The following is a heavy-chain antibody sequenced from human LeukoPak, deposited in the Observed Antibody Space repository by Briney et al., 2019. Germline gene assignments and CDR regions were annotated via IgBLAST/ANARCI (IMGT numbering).Heavy chain of an antibody. Sequence: SETLSLTCTVSGGSISSGGYYWSWIRQHPGKGLEWIGYIYYSGSTYYNPSLKSRVTISVDTSKNQFSLKLSSVTAADTAVYYCARAPAGSSSWMVNWFDPWGQGTLVTVSS. J-gene: IGHJ5*02. CDR2: IYYSGST. V-gene: IGHV4-31*03. D-gene: IGHD6-13*01. CDR3: ARAPAGSSSWMVNWFDP. CDR1: GGSISSGGYY.